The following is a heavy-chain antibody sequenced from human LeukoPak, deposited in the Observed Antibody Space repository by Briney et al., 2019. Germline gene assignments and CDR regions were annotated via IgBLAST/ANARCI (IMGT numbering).Heavy chain of an antibody. CDR1: GGSISSYY. CDR3: ARDDIAAAGKGFDP. J-gene: IGHJ5*02. V-gene: IGHV4-59*01. CDR2: VYYSGST. D-gene: IGHD6-13*01. Sequence: PSETLSLTCTVSGGSISSYYWSWIRQPPGKGLEWIGYVYYSGSTNYNPSLKSRVTISVDTSKNQFSLKLSSVTAADTAVYYCARDDIAAAGKGFDPWGQGTLVTVSS.